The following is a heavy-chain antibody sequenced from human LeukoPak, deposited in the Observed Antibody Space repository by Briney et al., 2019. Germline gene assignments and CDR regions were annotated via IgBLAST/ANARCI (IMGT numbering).Heavy chain of an antibody. D-gene: IGHD3-22*01. CDR1: GYTFTGYY. J-gene: IGHJ3*02. Sequence: GASVKVSCKASGYTFTGYYMHWVRQAPGQGLEWMGWINPNSGGTNYAQKFQGRVTMTRDTSISTAYMELSRLRSDDTAVYYCALLGGNMIVVVITTESDAFDIWGQGTMVTVSS. CDR3: ALLGGNMIVVVITTESDAFDI. V-gene: IGHV1-2*02. CDR2: INPNSGGT.